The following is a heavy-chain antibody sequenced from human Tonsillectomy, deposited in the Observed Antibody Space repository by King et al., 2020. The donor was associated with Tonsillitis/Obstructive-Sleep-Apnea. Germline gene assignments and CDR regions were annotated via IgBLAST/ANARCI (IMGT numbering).Heavy chain of an antibody. D-gene: IGHD3-22*01. CDR1: GYTFSSYW. CDR3: ATKHYDDSSDEYYHPDFFNY. V-gene: IGHV5-51*01. Sequence: QLVQSGAEVKKPGESVKISCKGSGYTFSSYWIGWVRQMPGKGLEWMGIIYPYDSDTRYSPALQGQVTISADKSISTAYLQWSSLKASDTAMYYCATKHYDDSSDEYYHPDFFNYWGQGTLVTVSS. J-gene: IGHJ4*02. CDR2: IYPYDSDT.